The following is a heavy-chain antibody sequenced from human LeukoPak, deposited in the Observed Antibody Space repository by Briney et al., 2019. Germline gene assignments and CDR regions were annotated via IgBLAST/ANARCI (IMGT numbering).Heavy chain of an antibody. V-gene: IGHV4-59*08. Sequence: SETLSLTCTVSGGSISSYYWSWIRQPPGKGLEWIGYIYYSGSTNYNPSLKSRVTISVDTSKNQFSLKLSSVTAAGTAVYYCARLRSPPYYFDYWGQGTLVTVSS. CDR3: ARLRSPPYYFDY. CDR2: IYYSGST. J-gene: IGHJ4*02. CDR1: GGSISSYY.